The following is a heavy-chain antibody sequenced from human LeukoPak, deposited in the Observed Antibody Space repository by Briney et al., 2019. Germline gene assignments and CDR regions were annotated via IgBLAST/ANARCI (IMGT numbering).Heavy chain of an antibody. D-gene: IGHD5-18*01. CDR2: ISSSSSTI. J-gene: IGHJ4*02. CDR1: GFTFSVYS. V-gene: IGHV3-48*04. CDR3: ARGNTYGYL. Sequence: GGSLRLSCAASGFTFSVYSMNWVRQAPGKGLEWVSFISSSSSTIYYADSVKGRFTVSRDNAKSSLYLQLNSLRAEDTAVYYCARGNTYGYLWGQGTLVTVSS.